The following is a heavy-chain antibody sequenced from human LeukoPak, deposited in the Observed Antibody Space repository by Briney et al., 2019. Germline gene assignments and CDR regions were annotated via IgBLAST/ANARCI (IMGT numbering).Heavy chain of an antibody. D-gene: IGHD7-27*01. V-gene: IGHV3-23*01. CDR3: AKDFRGSGYFFDY. J-gene: IGHJ4*02. CDR2: ISGSGDNT. CDR1: GFTFSSYA. Sequence: GGSLRLSCAASGFTFSSYAVSWVRQAPGKGLEWVSAISGSGDNTFYADSVRGRFTISRDNSKNILYLQMNSLRGEDTAIYYCAKDFRGSGYFFDYWGQGTLVTVSS.